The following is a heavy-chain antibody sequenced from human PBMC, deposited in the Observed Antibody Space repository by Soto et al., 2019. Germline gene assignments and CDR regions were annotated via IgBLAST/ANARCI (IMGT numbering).Heavy chain of an antibody. Sequence: PGESLKISCNGSGYSFTSYWIGWVRQMPGKGLEWMGIIYPGDSDTRYSPSFQGQVTISADKSISTAYLQWSSLKASDTAMYYCARQGGGGYSGYPTPYYYYGMDVWGQGTTVTVSS. CDR3: ARQGGGGYSGYPTPYYYYGMDV. CDR1: GYSFTSYW. CDR2: IYPGDSDT. D-gene: IGHD5-12*01. V-gene: IGHV5-51*01. J-gene: IGHJ6*02.